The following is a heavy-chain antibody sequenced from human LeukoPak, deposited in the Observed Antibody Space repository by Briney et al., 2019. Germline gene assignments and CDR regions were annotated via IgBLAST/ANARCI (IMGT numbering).Heavy chain of an antibody. Sequence: GASVKFSCKASGYTFTVYYMHCVRQAPGQGVGWMGWINPNSGGTNYAQKFQGRVTMTRDTSISTAYMELSRLRSDDTAVYYCATYSSSWYLDFDYWGQGTLVPVSS. CDR2: INPNSGGT. V-gene: IGHV1-2*02. D-gene: IGHD6-13*01. CDR1: GYTFTVYY. J-gene: IGHJ4*02. CDR3: ATYSSSWYLDFDY.